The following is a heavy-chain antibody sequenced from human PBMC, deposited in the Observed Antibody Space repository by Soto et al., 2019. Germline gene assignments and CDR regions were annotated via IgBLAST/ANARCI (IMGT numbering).Heavy chain of an antibody. CDR1: GFTFSSYA. D-gene: IGHD6-13*01. Sequence: GGSLRLSCAASGFTFSSYAMHWVRQAPGKGLEWVAVISYDGSNKYYADSVKGRFTISRDNSKNTLYLQKNSLRAEDTAVYYWARDSAALAAAGKRHSGQGPLVT. CDR3: ARDSAALAAAGKRH. CDR2: ISYDGSNK. V-gene: IGHV3-30-3*01. J-gene: IGHJ4*02.